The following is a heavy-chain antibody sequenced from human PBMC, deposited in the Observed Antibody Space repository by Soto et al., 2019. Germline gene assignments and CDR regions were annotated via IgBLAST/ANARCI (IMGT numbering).Heavy chain of an antibody. J-gene: IGHJ4*02. CDR1: GFTFSSYG. D-gene: IGHD6-19*01. CDR3: ARDCAGYSSGWYQRGGFDY. V-gene: IGHV3-33*01. CDR2: IWYDGSNK. Sequence: QVQLVESGGGVVQPGRSLRLSCAASGFTFSSYGMHWVRQAPGKGLEWVAVIWYDGSNKYYADSVKGRFTISRDNSKNTLSLQMSSLRAEDTAVYYCARDCAGYSSGWYQRGGFDYWGQGTLVTVSS.